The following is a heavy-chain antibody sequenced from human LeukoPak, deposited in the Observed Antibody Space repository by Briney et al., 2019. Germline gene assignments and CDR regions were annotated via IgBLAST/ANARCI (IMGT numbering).Heavy chain of an antibody. D-gene: IGHD5-18*01. Sequence: SETLSLTCTVSGGSISSYYWSWIRQPAGKGLEYIGRIYTSGSTNYNPSLKSLVTISVDTSKNQFSLKLSSVTAADTAVYYCARERRYSYGPNYFDYWGQGTLVPVSS. V-gene: IGHV4-4*07. CDR2: IYTSGST. CDR3: ARERRYSYGPNYFDY. J-gene: IGHJ4*02. CDR1: GGSISSYY.